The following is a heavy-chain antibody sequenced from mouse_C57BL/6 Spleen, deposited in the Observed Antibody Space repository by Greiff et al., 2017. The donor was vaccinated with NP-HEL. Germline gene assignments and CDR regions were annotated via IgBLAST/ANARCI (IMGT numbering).Heavy chain of an antibody. CDR1: GFTFSDYG. Sequence: EVKLVESGGGLVKPGGSLKLSCAASGFTFSDYGMHWVRQAPEKGLEWVAYISSGSSTIYYADTVKGRFTISRDNAKNTLFLQMTSLRSEDTAMYYCARGDYDGVDYWGQGTTLTVSS. CDR3: ARGDYDGVDY. D-gene: IGHD2-4*01. CDR2: ISSGSSTI. V-gene: IGHV5-17*01. J-gene: IGHJ2*01.